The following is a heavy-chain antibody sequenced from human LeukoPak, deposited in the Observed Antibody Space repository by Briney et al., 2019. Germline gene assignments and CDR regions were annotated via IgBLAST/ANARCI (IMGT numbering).Heavy chain of an antibody. V-gene: IGHV1-69*13. Sequence: SVKVSCKASGGTSSSYAISWVRQAPGQGLEWMGGIIPIFGTANYAQKFQGRVTITADESTSTAYMELSSLRSEDTAVYYCARDGSTSLLFQHWGQGTLVTVSS. CDR2: IIPIFGTA. J-gene: IGHJ1*01. D-gene: IGHD2-2*01. CDR1: GGTSSSYA. CDR3: ARDGSTSLLFQH.